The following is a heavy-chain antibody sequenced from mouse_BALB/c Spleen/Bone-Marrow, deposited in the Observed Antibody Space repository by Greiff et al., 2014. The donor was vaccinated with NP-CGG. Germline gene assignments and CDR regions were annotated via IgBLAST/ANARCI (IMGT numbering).Heavy chain of an antibody. D-gene: IGHD2-14*01. CDR3: ASYRYGWYFDA. V-gene: IGHV14-3*02. CDR2: IDPAIFT. Sequence: VQLKESGAELVKPGASGKLSCTASGFNIKDTYLHWVKQRPEQGLDWIGRIDPAIFTKYDPKFQGKATITADTSSNTAYLHLSSLTSEDTAVYYCASYRYGWYFDAWGAGTTVTVSS. J-gene: IGHJ1*01. CDR1: GFNIKDTY.